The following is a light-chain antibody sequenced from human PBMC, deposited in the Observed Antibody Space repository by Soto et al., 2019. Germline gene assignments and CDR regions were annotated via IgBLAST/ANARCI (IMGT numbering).Light chain of an antibody. CDR1: QSLSNN. J-gene: IGKJ5*01. V-gene: IGKV3-15*01. Sequence: EIVLTQSPGTLSLSAGERATLSCRASQSLSNNIYLAWYKQHPGQPPRLFIYGISTRATGIPARFSGSGSGTEFSLTISSLQSEDFAVYYCQQYSKWPITFGQGTRLEI. CDR3: QQYSKWPIT. CDR2: GIS.